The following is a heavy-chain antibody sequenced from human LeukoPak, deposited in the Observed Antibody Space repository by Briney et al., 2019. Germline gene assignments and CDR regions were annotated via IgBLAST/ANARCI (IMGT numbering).Heavy chain of an antibody. CDR1: GYTFSSYY. CDR2: INPSGGST. J-gene: IGHJ4*02. Sequence: GASVKVSCKASGYTFSSYYMHWVRQAPGQGLEWMGIINPSGGSTSYAQKFQGRVTMTRDTSTSTVYMELSSLRSEDTAVYYCASAPEGGANRYWGQGPLVTVPS. V-gene: IGHV1-46*01. D-gene: IGHD3-16*01. CDR3: ASAPEGGANRY.